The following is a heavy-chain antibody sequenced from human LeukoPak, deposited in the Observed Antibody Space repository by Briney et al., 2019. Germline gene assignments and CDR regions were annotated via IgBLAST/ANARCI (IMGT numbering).Heavy chain of an antibody. Sequence: GGSLRLSCAASGFPFSSYEMNWVRQAPGKGLEWVSYISSSSSTIYYADSVKGRFTISRDNAKNSLFLQMNSLRDEDTAMYYCARGKVFRNDYYYYGMDVWGQGTTVTVSS. V-gene: IGHV3-48*03. J-gene: IGHJ6*02. CDR3: ARGKVFRNDYYYYGMDV. D-gene: IGHD3-3*01. CDR2: ISSSSSTI. CDR1: GFPFSSYE.